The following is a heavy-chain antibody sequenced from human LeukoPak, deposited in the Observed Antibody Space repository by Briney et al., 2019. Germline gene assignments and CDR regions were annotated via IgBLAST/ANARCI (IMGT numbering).Heavy chain of an antibody. D-gene: IGHD2-2*03. CDR3: ATDLGSMHGLSY. CDR1: GFTFTNAW. CDR2: IKSKAEGGTA. J-gene: IGHJ4*02. Sequence: AGGSLRLSCAASGFTFTNAWMTWVRQAPGKRLEWVGLIKSKAEGGTADFGAPVKGRFAISRDDSKNTLYLQMNSLKIEDTAVYYCATDLGSMHGLSYWGQGTLVTVSS. V-gene: IGHV3-15*01.